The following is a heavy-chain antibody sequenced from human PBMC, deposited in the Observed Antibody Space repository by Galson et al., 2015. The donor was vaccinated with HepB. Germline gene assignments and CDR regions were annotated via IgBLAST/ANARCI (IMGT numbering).Heavy chain of an antibody. CDR2: TYYRSKWYN. V-gene: IGHV6-1*01. Sequence: CAISGDSVSSNSAAWNWIRQSPSRGLEWLGRTYYRSKWYNDYAVSVKSRITINPDTSKNQFSLQLNSVTPEDTAVYYCARDSANYDILTGYAWFDPWGQGTLVTVSS. D-gene: IGHD3-9*01. CDR1: GDSVSSNSAA. CDR3: ARDSANYDILTGYAWFDP. J-gene: IGHJ5*02.